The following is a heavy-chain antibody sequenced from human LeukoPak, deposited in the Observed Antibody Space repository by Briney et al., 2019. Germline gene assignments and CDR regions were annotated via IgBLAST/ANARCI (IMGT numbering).Heavy chain of an antibody. CDR3: ASERPSSSWYDY. J-gene: IGHJ4*02. Sequence: PGGSLRLSCAASGFTFDDYAMHWVQQAPGKGLEWVSGISWNSGSIGYADSVKGRFTISRDNAKNSLYLQMNSLRAEDTAVYYCASERPSSSWYDYWGQGTLVTVSS. V-gene: IGHV3-9*01. CDR2: ISWNSGSI. CDR1: GFTFDDYA. D-gene: IGHD6-13*01.